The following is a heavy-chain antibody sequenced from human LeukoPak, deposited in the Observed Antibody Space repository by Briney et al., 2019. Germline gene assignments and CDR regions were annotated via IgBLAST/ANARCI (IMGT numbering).Heavy chain of an antibody. CDR3: ASDGGRRFSH. J-gene: IGHJ4*02. V-gene: IGHV4-4*09. Sequence: SETLSLTCTVSGGSISSYYWSWIRQPPGKGLEWIGYIYTSGSTNYNPSLKSRVTISVDTSKNQFSLKMTSVTAADTAVYYCASDGGRRFSHWGQGTLVTVSS. D-gene: IGHD3-10*01. CDR2: IYTSGST. CDR1: GGSISSYY.